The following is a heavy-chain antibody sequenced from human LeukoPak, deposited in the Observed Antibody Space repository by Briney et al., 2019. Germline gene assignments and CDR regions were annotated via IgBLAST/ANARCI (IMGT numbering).Heavy chain of an antibody. V-gene: IGHV4-59*08. CDR3: ARSGGKDYGGNSRKYGMDV. CDR2: IYYSGST. J-gene: IGHJ6*02. CDR1: GGSISSYY. D-gene: IGHD4-23*01. Sequence: SETLSLTCTVSGGSISSYYWSWIRQPPGKGLEWIGYIYYSGSTNYNPSLKSRVTISVDTSKNQFSLKLSSVTVADTAVYYCARSGGKDYGGNSRKYGMDVWGQGTTVTVSS.